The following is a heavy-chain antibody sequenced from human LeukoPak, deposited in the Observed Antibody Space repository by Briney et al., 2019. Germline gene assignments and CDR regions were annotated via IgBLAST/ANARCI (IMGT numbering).Heavy chain of an antibody. Sequence: SETLSLTCTVSGGSISSYYWSWIRQPPGKGLEWVGYIYYSGSTNYNPSLKSRVTISVDTSKNQFSLKLSSVTVADTAVYYCARVTGIVVPAAIPVFGRWFDPWGQGTLVTVSS. V-gene: IGHV4-59*01. J-gene: IGHJ5*02. CDR2: IYYSGST. D-gene: IGHD2-2*01. CDR1: GGSISSYY. CDR3: ARVTGIVVPAAIPVFGRWFDP.